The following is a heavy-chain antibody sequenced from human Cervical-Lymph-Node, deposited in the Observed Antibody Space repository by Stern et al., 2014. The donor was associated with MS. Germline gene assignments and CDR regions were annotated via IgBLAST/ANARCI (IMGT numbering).Heavy chain of an antibody. CDR2: IIPILVIR. CDR1: GGTFSTYA. D-gene: IGHD3-10*01. J-gene: IGHJ4*02. CDR3: ARERGSGSYVDY. Sequence: VQLVQSGAEVKKPGSSVKVSCKASGGTFSTYAISWVRQAPGQGLEWMGRIIPILVIRNYAQKFQGRVPITADKTTSTAYMELSSLRSEDTAVYYCARERGSGSYVDYWGQGTLVTVSS. V-gene: IGHV1-69*09.